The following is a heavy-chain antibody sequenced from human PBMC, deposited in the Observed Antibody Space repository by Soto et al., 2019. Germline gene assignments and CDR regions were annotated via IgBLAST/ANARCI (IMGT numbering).Heavy chain of an antibody. V-gene: IGHV3-15*07. CDR1: GCTFSNAW. J-gene: IGHJ6*02. D-gene: IGHD3-22*01. CDR2: IKSKTDDGTT. CDR3: TTGAFCFGYYSYYSSSGMYV. Sequence: PGGSMRLSCAAYGCTFSNAWMNWVRQAPGKGLEWVGRIKSKTDDGTTDYAAPVKGRFTISRDDSKNTLYLQMNSLKTEDTAVYYCTTGAFCFGYYSYYSSSGMYVRGQAAALTVS.